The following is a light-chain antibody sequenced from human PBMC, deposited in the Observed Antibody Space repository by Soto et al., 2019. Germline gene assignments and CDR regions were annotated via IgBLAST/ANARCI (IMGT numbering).Light chain of an antibody. CDR1: QSISSY. V-gene: IGKV1-39*01. Sequence: DIQMTQSPPSLSASVGERVTITCRASQSISSYLNWYQQKPGKAPKLLIYAASSLQSGVPSRFSGSGSGTDFTLTIRSLQPEDFATYYCQQSYTAPLTFGGGTTGDIK. J-gene: IGKJ4*01. CDR2: AAS. CDR3: QQSYTAPLT.